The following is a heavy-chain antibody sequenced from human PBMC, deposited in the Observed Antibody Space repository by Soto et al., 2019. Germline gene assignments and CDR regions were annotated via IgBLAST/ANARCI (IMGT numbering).Heavy chain of an antibody. Sequence: QVQLVQSGAEVKKPGSSVKVSCKASGGTFSSYAISWVRQAPGQGLEWMGGIIPIFGTANYAQKFQGRVTITAHESTSTAYMELSSLRSEDTAVYYSAREYYYDSSGYYYGMDVWGQGTTVTVSS. J-gene: IGHJ6*02. D-gene: IGHD3-22*01. V-gene: IGHV1-69*01. CDR1: GGTFSSYA. CDR2: IIPIFGTA. CDR3: AREYYYDSSGYYYGMDV.